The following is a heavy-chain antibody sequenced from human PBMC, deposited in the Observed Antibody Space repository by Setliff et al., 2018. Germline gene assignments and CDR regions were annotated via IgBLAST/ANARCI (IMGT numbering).Heavy chain of an antibody. CDR1: GGSISSYY. J-gene: IGHJ4*02. CDR2: VYYTGDT. V-gene: IGHV4-59*03. Sequence: PSETLSLTCTVSGGSISSYYWSWIRQPPGKELEWMAYVYYTGDTYYNPSLKSRISISIDTSKNQFSLNLISVTAADTAVYYCAGSQGSGGYYSNSPYYFHDWGQGTLVTVSS. CDR3: AGSQGSGGYYSNSPYYFHD. D-gene: IGHD3-10*01.